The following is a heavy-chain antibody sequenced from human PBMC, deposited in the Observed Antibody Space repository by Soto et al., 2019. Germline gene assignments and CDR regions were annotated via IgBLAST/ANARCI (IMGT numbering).Heavy chain of an antibody. CDR2: ISTKSHGEAT. Sequence: GGYLRLYCAASGFSFTDASMNWVRQAPGKGLEWVGRISTKSHGEATYYAALLRGRFFISRDDSQNTLYLQINSLKTEDTAVYYCAADVASDSPLIDHWGQGT. D-gene: IGHD2-21*01. CDR3: AADVASDSPLIDH. CDR1: GFSFTDAS. V-gene: IGHV3-15*07. J-gene: IGHJ4*02.